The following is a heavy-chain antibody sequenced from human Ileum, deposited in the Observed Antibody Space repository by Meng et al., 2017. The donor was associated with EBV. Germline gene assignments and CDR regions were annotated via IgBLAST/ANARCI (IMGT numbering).Heavy chain of an antibody. CDR2: IYWNDDK. CDR1: GFSLPSSGVG. J-gene: IGHJ4*02. Sequence: TLKVSVPTLVNPTQTLTLTCSFSGFSLPSSGVGVGGIRQPPGKALEWLALIYWNDDKRYSPSLKSRLTVTRDTSKHQVVLTLTNVDPVDTATYYCARRPGSPSSRFDYWGQGTLVTVSS. D-gene: IGHD6-6*01. CDR3: ARRPGSPSSRFDY. V-gene: IGHV2-5*01.